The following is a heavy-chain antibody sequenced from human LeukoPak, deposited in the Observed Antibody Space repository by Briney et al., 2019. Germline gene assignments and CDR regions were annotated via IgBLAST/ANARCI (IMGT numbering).Heavy chain of an antibody. Sequence: ETLSLTCTVSGGSIISYYWSWIRQPPGKGLEWIGYIYYSGSTNYNPSLKSRVTISVDTSKNQFSLKLSSVTAADTAVYYCARAAYSSGWFGYWGQGTLVTVSS. CDR3: ARAAYSSGWFGY. V-gene: IGHV4-59*01. CDR1: GGSIISYY. D-gene: IGHD6-19*01. CDR2: IYYSGST. J-gene: IGHJ5*01.